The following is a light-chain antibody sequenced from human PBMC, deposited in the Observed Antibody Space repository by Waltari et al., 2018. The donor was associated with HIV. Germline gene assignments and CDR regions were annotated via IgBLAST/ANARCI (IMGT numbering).Light chain of an antibody. CDR1: ETVSSNF. CDR3: QHYDGLPIT. CDR2: DAS. V-gene: IGKV1-33*01. Sequence: TQSPGTLSLSPGDRATLFCRASETVSSNFLAWYQQKPGKAPELLIHDASNLETGVPSRFSGSGSGTHFTLTISGLQPEDIATYFCQHYDGLPITFGPGTKLEVK. J-gene: IGKJ3*01.